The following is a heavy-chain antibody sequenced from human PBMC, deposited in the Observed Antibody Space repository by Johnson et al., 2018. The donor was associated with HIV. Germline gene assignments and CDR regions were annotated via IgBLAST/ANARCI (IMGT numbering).Heavy chain of an antibody. CDR3: ARSYSGYDYGPFDM. CDR1: GFTFSDYY. V-gene: IGHV3-20*04. D-gene: IGHD5-12*01. CDR2: INWIGRST. Sequence: VQLVESGGGLVKPGGSLRLSCAASGFTFSDYYINWIRQAPGRGLEWVSGINWIGRSTAYADSVKGRFTIARDNGDNYLYLQMNSMRAEDTALYYCARSYSGYDYGPFDMWGQGTMVTVSS. J-gene: IGHJ3*02.